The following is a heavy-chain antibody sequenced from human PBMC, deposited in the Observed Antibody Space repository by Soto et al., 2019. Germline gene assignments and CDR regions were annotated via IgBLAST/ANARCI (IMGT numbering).Heavy chain of an antibody. D-gene: IGHD2-15*01. V-gene: IGHV4-30-2*01. Sequence: QLQLQESGSGLVKPSQTLSLTCAVSGGSISSGGYSWSWLRPPPGKGLEWIGYIYHSGSTYYNPSLNSRVTISGDRSKKQFTLKPSSVAAEDTAVYYCARGQVVAAQHWGQGTRVTVSS. CDR3: ARGQVVAAQH. CDR1: GGSISSGGYS. CDR2: IYHSGST. J-gene: IGHJ4*02.